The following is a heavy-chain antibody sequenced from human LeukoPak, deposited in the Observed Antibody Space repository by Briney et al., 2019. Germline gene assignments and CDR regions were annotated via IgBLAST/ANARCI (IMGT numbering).Heavy chain of an antibody. CDR2: INPNSGGT. CDR3: ARESGSYLREFDY. CDR1: GYTFTGYY. V-gene: IGHV1-2*02. J-gene: IGHJ4*02. D-gene: IGHD1-26*01. Sequence: ASVKVSCKASGYTFTGYYMHWVRQAPGQGLEWMGWINPNSGGTNYAQKFQGRVTMTRDTSISTAYMELSRLRSDDTAVYHCARESGSYLREFDYWGQGTLVTVSS.